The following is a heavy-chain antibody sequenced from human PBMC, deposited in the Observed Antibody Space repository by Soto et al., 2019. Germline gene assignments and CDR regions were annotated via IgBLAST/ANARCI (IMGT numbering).Heavy chain of an antibody. CDR2: IIPIFGTA. V-gene: IGHV1-69*01. D-gene: IGHD1-7*01. J-gene: IGHJ6*02. CDR1: GGTFSSYA. CDR3: ARDENWNYPHYGMDV. Sequence: SVKVSCQASGGTFSSYAISWVRQAPVQGLEWMGGIIPIFGTANYAQKFQGRVTITADESTSTAYMELSSLRSEDTAVYYCARDENWNYPHYGMDVWGQGTTVTVSS.